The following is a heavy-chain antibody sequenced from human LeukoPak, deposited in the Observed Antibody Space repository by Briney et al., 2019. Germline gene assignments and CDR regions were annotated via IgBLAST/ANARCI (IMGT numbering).Heavy chain of an antibody. Sequence: PGGSLRLSCAAPGFTFSSYSMNWVRQAPGKGLEWVSSISSSSSYIYYADSVKGRFTISRDNAKNSLYLQMNSLRAEDTAVYYCASGATGFDYWGQGTLVTVSS. CDR1: GFTFSSYS. V-gene: IGHV3-21*01. D-gene: IGHD4/OR15-4a*01. CDR3: ASGATGFDY. CDR2: ISSSSSYI. J-gene: IGHJ4*02.